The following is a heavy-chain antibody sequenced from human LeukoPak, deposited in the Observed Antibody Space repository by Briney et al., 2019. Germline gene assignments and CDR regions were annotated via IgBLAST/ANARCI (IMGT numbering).Heavy chain of an antibody. CDR3: ARQIVVVPAAYDY. CDR2: ISTTSYI. Sequence: PGGSLRLSCAASGFTFSRSSMSWVRQAPGKGLEWVSSISTTSYIYYADSVKGRFTISRDNAKNSLYLQMNSLRAEDTAVYYCARQIVVVPAAYDYWGQGTLVTVSS. D-gene: IGHD2-2*01. V-gene: IGHV3-21*01. CDR1: GFTFSRSS. J-gene: IGHJ4*02.